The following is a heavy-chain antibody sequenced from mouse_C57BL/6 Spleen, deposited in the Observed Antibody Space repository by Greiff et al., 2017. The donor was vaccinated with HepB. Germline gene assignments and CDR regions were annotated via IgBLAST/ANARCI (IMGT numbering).Heavy chain of an antibody. Sequence: EVKVVESGGGLVKPGGSLKLSCAASGFTFSDYGMHWVRQAPEKGLEWVAYISSGSSTIYYADTVKGRFNISRDNAKNNLFLQMTSMRSEDTAMYYCARLDDYPYSMDYRGQGTSVTVSS. J-gene: IGHJ4*01. CDR3: ARLDDYPYSMDY. V-gene: IGHV5-17*01. D-gene: IGHD2-4*01. CDR2: ISSGSSTI. CDR1: GFTFSDYG.